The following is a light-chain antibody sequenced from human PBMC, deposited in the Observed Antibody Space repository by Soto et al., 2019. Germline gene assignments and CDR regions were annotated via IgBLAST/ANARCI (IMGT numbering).Light chain of an antibody. CDR1: RDINFY. CDR2: AAS. J-gene: IGKJ4*01. Sequence: DSQLTQLPPPLLPFFGARVPPPFRPSRDINFYLNWYQQKPGKAPRLLIHAASTLQDGAPSRFSGSGFGTEFTLTISGLQPEDFATYYCQQLSRYPLTFGGGTKVDIK. V-gene: IGKV1-39*01. CDR3: QQLSRYPLT.